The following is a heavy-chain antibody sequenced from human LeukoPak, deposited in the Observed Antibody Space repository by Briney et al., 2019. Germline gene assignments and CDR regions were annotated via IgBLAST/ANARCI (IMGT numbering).Heavy chain of an antibody. V-gene: IGHV3-23*01. J-gene: IGHJ4*02. CDR2: ISDTATRT. CDR3: AQNGGGSGTYYPY. CDR1: GFTFSSYA. Sequence: PGGSLRLSCAASGFTFSSYAMSWVRQAPGKGLEWVSTISDTATRTYYADSVKGRFTISRDNSRNTLSLQMNSLRDEDSAMYYCAQNGGGSGTYYPYWGLGTLVTVSS. D-gene: IGHD3-10*01.